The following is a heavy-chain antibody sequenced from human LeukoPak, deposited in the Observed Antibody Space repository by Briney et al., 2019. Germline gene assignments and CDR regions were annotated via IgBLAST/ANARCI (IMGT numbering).Heavy chain of an antibody. V-gene: IGHV4-38-2*02. CDR1: GYSVRNGFY. CDR3: ARDNWNSGYMDV. D-gene: IGHD1-7*01. Sequence: PSETLSLTCTVSGYSVRNGFYWGWIRQPPGKGLEWIGSIYHSGNTYYNPSLKSRVNISVDTSKNQFSLKLSSVTAADTAVYYRARDNWNSGYMDVWGKGTTVTVSS. CDR2: IYHSGNT. J-gene: IGHJ6*03.